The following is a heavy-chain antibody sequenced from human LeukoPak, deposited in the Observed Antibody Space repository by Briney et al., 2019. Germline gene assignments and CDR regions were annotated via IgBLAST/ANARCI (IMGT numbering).Heavy chain of an antibody. D-gene: IGHD4-17*01. Sequence: ASVKVSCKASGYTFTSYGISWVRQAPGQGLEWMGWISAYNGNTHYAQKLQGRVTMTTDTSTSTVYMELRSLRSDDTAVYYCARGVLYGDYGGGDGFDIWGQGAMVTVSS. CDR1: GYTFTSYG. J-gene: IGHJ3*02. CDR2: ISAYNGNT. CDR3: ARGVLYGDYGGGDGFDI. V-gene: IGHV1-18*01.